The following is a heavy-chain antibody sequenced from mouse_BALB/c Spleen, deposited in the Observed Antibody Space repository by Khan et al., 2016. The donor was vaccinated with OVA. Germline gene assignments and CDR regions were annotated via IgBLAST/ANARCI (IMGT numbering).Heavy chain of an antibody. D-gene: IGHD1-1*01. CDR2: ISSGSSTI. CDR3: ASDYYVNFDY. Sequence: EVELVESGGGLVQPGGSRKLSCAASGFTFSNFGLHWVRQAPEKGLEWVAFISSGSSTIYYADTVKGRFTISRDNPKNTLFLQMTSLRSEDTAMYYCASDYYVNFDYWGQGTTLTVSS. V-gene: IGHV5-17*02. J-gene: IGHJ2*01. CDR1: GFTFSNFG.